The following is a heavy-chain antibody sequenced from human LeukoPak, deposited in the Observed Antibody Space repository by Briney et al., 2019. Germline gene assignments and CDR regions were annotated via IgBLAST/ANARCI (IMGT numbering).Heavy chain of an antibody. CDR2: MREDGSEK. Sequence: GGSLRLSCAASGFTFSNYWMSWVRQAPGKGLGWVANMREDGSEKNYVDSVKGRFTISRDNAKNSLYLQMDSLRAEDTAVYYCGKDMDVWGQGTTVTVS. V-gene: IGHV3-7*01. CDR3: GKDMDV. CDR1: GFTFSNYW. J-gene: IGHJ6*02.